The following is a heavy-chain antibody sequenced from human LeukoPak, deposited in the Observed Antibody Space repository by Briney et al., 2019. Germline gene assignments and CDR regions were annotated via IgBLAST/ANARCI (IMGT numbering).Heavy chain of an antibody. Sequence: KPSETLSLTCAVSGYSISSGYYWGWIRPPPRKGLEWIGSIYHSGSTYYNPSLKCRVTISVDTSKNQFSLKLSSVTAADTAVYYWARRYSYDSNWFDPWGQGTLVTVSS. V-gene: IGHV4-38-2*01. CDR2: IYHSGST. D-gene: IGHD5-18*01. CDR1: GYSISSGYY. J-gene: IGHJ5*02. CDR3: ARRYSYDSNWFDP.